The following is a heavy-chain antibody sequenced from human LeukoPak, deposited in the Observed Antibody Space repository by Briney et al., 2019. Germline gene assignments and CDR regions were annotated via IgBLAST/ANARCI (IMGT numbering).Heavy chain of an antibody. D-gene: IGHD6-13*01. CDR1: GFTFSNYA. J-gene: IGHJ5*02. V-gene: IGHV3-15*01. CDR2: IKSRTDGGTT. CDR3: ATPGRIPEAANWFDP. Sequence: GGSLRLSCAASGFTFSNYAMHWVRQAPGKGLEWVGHIKSRTDGGTTDYAAPVKGRFTISRDDSENTLYLQMNSLKTEDTAVYYCATPGRIPEAANWFDPWGQGTLVTVSS.